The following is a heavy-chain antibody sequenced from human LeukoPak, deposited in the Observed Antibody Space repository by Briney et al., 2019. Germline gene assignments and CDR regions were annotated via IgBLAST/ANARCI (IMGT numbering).Heavy chain of an antibody. V-gene: IGHV4-31*03. CDR3: ASRIAAAGTIDY. J-gene: IGHJ4*02. D-gene: IGHD6-13*01. CDR1: GGSLSSGGYY. CDR2: IYYSGST. Sequence: PSETLSLTCTVSGGSLSSGGYYWSWLRQHPGKGLEWIGYIYYSGSTYYNPSLKSRVTISVDTSKNQFSLKLSSVTAADTAVYYCASRIAAAGTIDYWGQGTLVTVSS.